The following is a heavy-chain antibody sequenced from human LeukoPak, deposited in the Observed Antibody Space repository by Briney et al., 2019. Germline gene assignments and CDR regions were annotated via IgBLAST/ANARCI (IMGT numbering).Heavy chain of an antibody. CDR3: ARGRRVPRYYFDY. CDR2: IYSGGST. Sequence: PGGSLRLSCAASGFTVSSNYMSWVRQAPGKGLEWVSVIYSGGSTYYADSVKGRFTISRDNSKNTLYLQMNSLRAEDTAVYYCARGRRVPRYYFDYWGQGTLVTVSS. CDR1: GFTVSSNY. J-gene: IGHJ4*02. V-gene: IGHV3-66*01. D-gene: IGHD3-10*02.